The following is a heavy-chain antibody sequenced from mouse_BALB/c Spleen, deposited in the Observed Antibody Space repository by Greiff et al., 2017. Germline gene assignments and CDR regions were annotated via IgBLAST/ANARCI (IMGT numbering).Heavy chain of an antibody. CDR2: INPGSGGT. CDR1: GYAFTNYL. J-gene: IGHJ3*01. V-gene: IGHV1-54*01. CDR3: SRRDDDDYAY. Sequence: QVQLKQSGAELVRPGTSVKVSCKASGYAFTNYLIEWVKQRPGQGLEWIGVINPGSGGTNYNEKFKGKATLTADKSSSTAYMQLSSLTSDDSAVYFCSRRDDDDYAYWGQGTLVTVSA. D-gene: IGHD2-4*01.